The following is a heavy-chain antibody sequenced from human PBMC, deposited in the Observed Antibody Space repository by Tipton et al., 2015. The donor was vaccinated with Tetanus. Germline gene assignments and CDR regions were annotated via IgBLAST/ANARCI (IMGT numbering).Heavy chain of an antibody. D-gene: IGHD5-24*01. J-gene: IGHJ4*02. CDR2: IWFDGSRA. CDR3: ARDTYYQSHHYNYVDF. CDR1: GFDFMGYG. V-gene: IGHV3-33*01. Sequence: SLRLSCRASGFDFMGYGMHWVRRAPGTGLEWVAAIWFDGSRAEYADSVQGRFTISRDNSRSMVYLQMDSLRDEDTGVFYCARDTYYQSHHYNYVDFWGQGVRVTVSS.